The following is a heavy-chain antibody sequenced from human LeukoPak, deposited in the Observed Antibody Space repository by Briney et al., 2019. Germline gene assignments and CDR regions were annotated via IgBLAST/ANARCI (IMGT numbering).Heavy chain of an antibody. J-gene: IGHJ4*02. V-gene: IGHV3-23*01. CDR3: AKSGGGTTKNKYYFDY. Sequence: GGSLRLSCAASGFTFNNYWMSWVRQAPGKGLEWVSSISGSGSSTYYADSVKDRFTISRDSSKNTIYLQMNSLRAEDTAVFYCAKSGGGTTKNKYYFDYWGQGTLVTVSS. CDR2: ISGSGSST. CDR1: GFTFNNYW. D-gene: IGHD3-10*01.